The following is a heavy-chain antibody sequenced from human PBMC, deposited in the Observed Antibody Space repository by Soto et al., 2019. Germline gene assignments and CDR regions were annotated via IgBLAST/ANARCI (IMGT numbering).Heavy chain of an antibody. CDR1: GFTFSTYA. V-gene: IGHV3-23*01. J-gene: IGHJ3*02. Sequence: GGSLRLSCAASGFTFSTYAMSWVRQAPGKGLEWVSVISGSGGNAYYADSVKGRFTISRDNSKNTLYPQMNSLRAEDTAVYYCAKAFTGTRWGAFDIWGQGTMVTVSS. CDR3: AKAFTGTRWGAFDI. D-gene: IGHD3-9*01. CDR2: ISGSGGNA.